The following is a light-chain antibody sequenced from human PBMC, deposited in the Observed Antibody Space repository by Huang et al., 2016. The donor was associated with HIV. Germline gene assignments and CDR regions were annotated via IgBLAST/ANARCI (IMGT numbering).Light chain of an antibody. Sequence: DIQMTQSPSSLSASVGDRVTITCRASQIISSNLNCYQQKPGKAPKLLIYAASSLQSGVPSMFSGSGSGTDFTLTISSLQPEDFATYYCQQSYSTPLTFGGGTKVEIK. CDR3: QQSYSTPLT. CDR1: QIISSN. J-gene: IGKJ4*01. CDR2: AAS. V-gene: IGKV1-39*01.